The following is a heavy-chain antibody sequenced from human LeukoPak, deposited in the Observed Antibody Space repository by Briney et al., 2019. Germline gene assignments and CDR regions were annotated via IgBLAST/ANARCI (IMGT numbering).Heavy chain of an antibody. J-gene: IGHJ4*02. V-gene: IGHV3-7*01. Sequence: PGGSQRLSCAASGFTFSSYWMSWVRQAPGKGLEWVANIKQDGSEKYYVDSVKGRFTISRDNAKNSLYLQMNSLRAEDTAVYYCARAPSYYGSPAEGRYYFDYWGQGTLVTVSS. CDR1: GFTFSSYW. CDR3: ARAPSYYGSPAEGRYYFDY. D-gene: IGHD1-26*01. CDR2: IKQDGSEK.